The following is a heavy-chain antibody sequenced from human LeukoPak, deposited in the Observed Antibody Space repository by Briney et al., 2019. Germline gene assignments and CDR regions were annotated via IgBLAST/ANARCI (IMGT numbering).Heavy chain of an antibody. V-gene: IGHV3-21*01. CDR3: ASPGWRIAARPPFDY. Sequence: PGGSLRLSCAASGFTFSSYSMNWVRQAPGKGLEWVSSISSSSSYIYYADSVKGRFTISRDNSKNTLYLQMNSLRAEDTAVYYCASPGWRIAARPPFDYWGQGTLVTVSS. CDR1: GFTFSSYS. D-gene: IGHD6-6*01. CDR2: ISSSSSYI. J-gene: IGHJ4*02.